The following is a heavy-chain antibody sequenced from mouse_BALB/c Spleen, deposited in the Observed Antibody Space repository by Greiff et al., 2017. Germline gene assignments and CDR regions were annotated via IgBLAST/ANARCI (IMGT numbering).Heavy chain of an antibody. CDR2: ISSGGST. J-gene: IGHJ3*01. CDR1: GFTFSSYA. V-gene: IGHV5-6-5*01. CDR3: ARDEGGRFAY. Sequence: EVKLMESGGGLVKPGGSLKLSCAASGFTFSSYAMSWVRQTPEKRLEWVASISSGGSTYYPDSVKGRFTISRDNARNILYLQMSSLRSEDTAMYYCARDEGGRFAYWGQGTLVTVSA.